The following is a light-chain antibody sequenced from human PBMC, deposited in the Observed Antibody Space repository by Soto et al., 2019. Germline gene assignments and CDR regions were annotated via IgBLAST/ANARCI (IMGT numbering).Light chain of an antibody. Sequence: DIQMTQSPSTLSASVGDRVTITCRASQSISVWLAWYQQKAGRAPEVLIYKASTLESGVPSRFSGNGSGTEFTLTISSLQPDDFATYYCQEYTPSFTWTFGQGTKVDIK. CDR1: QSISVW. CDR2: KAS. CDR3: QEYTPSFTWT. V-gene: IGKV1-5*03. J-gene: IGKJ1*01.